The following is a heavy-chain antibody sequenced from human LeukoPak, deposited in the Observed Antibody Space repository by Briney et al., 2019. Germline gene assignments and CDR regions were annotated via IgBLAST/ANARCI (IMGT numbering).Heavy chain of an antibody. Sequence: SETLSLTCTVSGDSISSFQWSWLRQPPGKGLEWIGYIYRSGSTNYNPSLKSRVTMSVDTSKNQFSLKLSSVTAADTAVYYCARASRWELFDYWGQGTLVTVSS. J-gene: IGHJ4*02. V-gene: IGHV4-59*12. CDR2: IYRSGST. CDR1: GDSISSFQ. CDR3: ARASRWELFDY. D-gene: IGHD1-26*01.